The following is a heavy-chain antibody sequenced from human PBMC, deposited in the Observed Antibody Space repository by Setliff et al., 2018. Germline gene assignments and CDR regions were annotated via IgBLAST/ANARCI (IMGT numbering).Heavy chain of an antibody. Sequence: PSETLSLTCTVSGGSSSSHYWSWIRHPRKGLEWLGYTSYSGTTHYNVALVNRLAISVDTSKNQFQFSLKVYLVTAADTAVYFCARQSWDYYYMDVWGKGTTVTVSS. CDR1: GGSSSSHY. CDR3: ARQSWDYYYMDV. J-gene: IGHJ6*03. CDR2: TSYSGTT. D-gene: IGHD7-27*01. V-gene: IGHV4-59*06.